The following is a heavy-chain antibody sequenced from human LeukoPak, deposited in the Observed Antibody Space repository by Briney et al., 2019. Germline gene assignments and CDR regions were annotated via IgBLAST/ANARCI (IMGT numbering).Heavy chain of an antibody. J-gene: IGHJ6*03. CDR1: GFTFSDYY. V-gene: IGHV3-11*06. D-gene: IGHD7-27*01. Sequence: PGGSLRLSCAASGFTFSDYYMSWIRQAPGKGLEWVSSISSSSSYIYYADSVKGRFTISRDNAKNSLYLQMNSLRAEDTAVYYCARFLGKYYYYYMDVWGKGATVTVSS. CDR3: ARFLGKYYYYYMDV. CDR2: ISSSSSYI.